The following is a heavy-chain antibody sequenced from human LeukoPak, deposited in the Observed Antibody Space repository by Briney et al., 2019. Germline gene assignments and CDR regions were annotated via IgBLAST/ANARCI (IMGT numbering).Heavy chain of an antibody. CDR1: GGSFSGYY. CDR3: AGGLYYDSSGYYPFDY. J-gene: IGHJ4*02. V-gene: IGHV4-34*01. CDR2: INHSGST. D-gene: IGHD3-22*01. Sequence: SETLSLTCAVYGGSFSGYYWSWIRQPPGKGLEWIGEINHSGSTNYNPSLKSRVTISVDTSKNQFSLKLSSVTAADTAVYYCAGGLYYDSSGYYPFDYWGQGTLVTVSS.